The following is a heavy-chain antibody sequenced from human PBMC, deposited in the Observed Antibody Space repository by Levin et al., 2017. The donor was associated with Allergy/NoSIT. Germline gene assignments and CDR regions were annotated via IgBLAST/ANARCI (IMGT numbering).Heavy chain of an antibody. CDR1: GFTFSSYA. Sequence: AGGSLRLSCAASGFTFSSYAMSWVRQAPGKGLEWVSAISGSGGSTYYADSVKGRFTISRDNSKNTLYLQMNSLRAEDTAVYYCAKVGRGGYSSGCDYWGQGTLVTVSS. CDR3: AKVGRGGYSSGCDY. J-gene: IGHJ4*02. D-gene: IGHD6-19*01. CDR2: ISGSGGST. V-gene: IGHV3-23*01.